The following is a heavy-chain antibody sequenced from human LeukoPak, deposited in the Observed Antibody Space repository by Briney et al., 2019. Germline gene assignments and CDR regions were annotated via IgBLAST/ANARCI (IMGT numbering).Heavy chain of an antibody. CDR2: IKQDGSEK. J-gene: IGHJ3*02. CDR1: GFTFSSYW. V-gene: IGHV3-7*01. D-gene: IGHD6-19*01. Sequence: GGSLRLSCAASGFTFSSYWMSWVRQAPGKGLEWVANIKQDGSEKYYVDSVKGRFTISRDNAKNSLYLQMNSLRAEDTAVYYCARYGNGAWLAHYSFDIWGQGTMVTVSA. CDR3: ARYGNGAWLAHYSFDI.